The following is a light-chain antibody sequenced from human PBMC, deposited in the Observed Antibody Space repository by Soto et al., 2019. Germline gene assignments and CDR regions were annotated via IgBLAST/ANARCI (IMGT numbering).Light chain of an antibody. CDR3: QSYDSSLSGGV. CDR1: SSNIGGGYD. CDR2: GNS. V-gene: IGLV1-40*01. J-gene: IGLJ1*01. Sequence: QSVLTQPPSVSGAPGQRVTISCTGSSSNIGGGYDIHWYQQVPGTAPKLLIYGNSNRPSGVPDRFSGSKSGTSASLAITGLQAEEEADYYCQSYDSSLSGGVFGTGTKLTVL.